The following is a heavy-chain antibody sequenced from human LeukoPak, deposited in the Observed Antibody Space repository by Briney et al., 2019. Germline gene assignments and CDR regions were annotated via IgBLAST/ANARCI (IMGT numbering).Heavy chain of an antibody. CDR1: GGSISSSSYY. J-gene: IGHJ4*02. V-gene: IGHV4-39*07. CDR2: IYYSGST. D-gene: IGHD1/OR15-1a*01. CDR3: ARNPEYNWNNGYLDY. Sequence: PSETLSLTCTVSGGSISSSSYYWGWIRQPPGKGLEWIGSIYYSGSTYYNPSLKSRVTISVDTSKNQVSLKVNSVTAADTAIYYCARNPEYNWNNGYLDYWGQGTLVTVSS.